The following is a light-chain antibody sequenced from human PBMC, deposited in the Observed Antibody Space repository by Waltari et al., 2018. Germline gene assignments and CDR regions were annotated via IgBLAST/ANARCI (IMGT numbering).Light chain of an antibody. CDR2: RKK. CDR3: AVWDDSRSGRV. Sequence: QSVLTPPPSASGTHGQRVTIPCSGSRSNIGNNYVKWYQQPPGTAPKLRIYRKKRRPSGFPDRVSGSKSGTSASLAISGLRSEDEADYYCAVWDDSRSGRVFGGGTKVTVL. CDR1: RSNIGNNY. J-gene: IGLJ3*02. V-gene: IGLV1-47*01.